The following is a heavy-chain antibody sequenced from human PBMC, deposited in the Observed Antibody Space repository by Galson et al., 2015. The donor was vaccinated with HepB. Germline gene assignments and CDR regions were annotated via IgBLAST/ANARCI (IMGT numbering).Heavy chain of an antibody. CDR2: IWYDGSNK. CDR3: ARGADDYGDYERAY. Sequence: SLRLSCAASGFTFSSYGMHWVRQAPGKGLEWVAVIWYDGSNKYYADSVKGRFTISRDNSKNTLYLQMNSLRAEDTAVYYCARGADDYGDYERAYWGQGTLVTVSS. CDR1: GFTFSSYG. J-gene: IGHJ4*02. D-gene: IGHD4-17*01. V-gene: IGHV3-33*01.